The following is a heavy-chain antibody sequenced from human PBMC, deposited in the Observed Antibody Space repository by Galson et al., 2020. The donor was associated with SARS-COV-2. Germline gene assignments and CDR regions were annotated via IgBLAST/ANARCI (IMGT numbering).Heavy chain of an antibody. J-gene: IGHJ4*02. CDR3: ARVPNWSYVPDY. Sequence: SETLSLTCAASGVSISSGSYYWTWIRQPAGKGLEWIGRIYNIDSTNYNPSLKSRVTMSVDTSKSQFSLNLTSLTAADTAVYYCARVPNWSYVPDYWGQGTLVTVSS. D-gene: IGHD1-7*01. V-gene: IGHV4-61*02. CDR1: GVSISSGSYY. CDR2: IYNIDST.